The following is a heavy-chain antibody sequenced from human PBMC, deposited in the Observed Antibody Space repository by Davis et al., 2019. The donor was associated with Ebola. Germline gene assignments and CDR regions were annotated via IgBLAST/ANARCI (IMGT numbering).Heavy chain of an antibody. CDR1: GGSISNYY. CDR2: IYYSGST. CDR3: ARYPGMAAAGTGYYYGMDV. Sequence: MPSETLSLTCTVSGGSISNYYWSWIRQSPGKGLEWIAYIYYSGSTSYNPSLKSRVTISVDTSKNQVSLKLSSVTAADTAVYYCARYPGMAAAGTGYYYGMDVWGRGTLVTVSS. D-gene: IGHD6-13*01. V-gene: IGHV4-59*08. J-gene: IGHJ6*02.